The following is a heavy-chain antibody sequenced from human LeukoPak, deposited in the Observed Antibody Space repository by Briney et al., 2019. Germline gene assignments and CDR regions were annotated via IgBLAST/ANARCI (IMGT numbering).Heavy chain of an antibody. Sequence: GGSLRLSCAASGFTFSSSWMNWVRQAPGKGLQWVGNINPEGSQTRFVDSVMGRFTMSKDNTRNALYLQMNNLRVEDTAVFYCAAWTDRGYNFWGQGTVVTVSS. V-gene: IGHV3-7*01. CDR2: INPEGSQT. J-gene: IGHJ4*02. D-gene: IGHD5-24*01. CDR3: AAWTDRGYNF. CDR1: GFTFSSSW.